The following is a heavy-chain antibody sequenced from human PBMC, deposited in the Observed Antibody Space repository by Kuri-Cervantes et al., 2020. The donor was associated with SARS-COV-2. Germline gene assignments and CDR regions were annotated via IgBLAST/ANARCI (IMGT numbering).Heavy chain of an antibody. CDR1: GGSFSGYY. D-gene: IGHD4-17*01. CDR2: INHSGST. CDR3: ARRGPTTVTTFTSLAEVGFQH. J-gene: IGHJ1*01. Sequence: SQTLSLTCAVYGGSFSGYYWSWIRQPPGKGLEWIGEINHSGSTNYNPSLKSRVTISVDTSKNQFSLKLSSVTAADTAVYYCARRGPTTVTTFTSLAEVGFQHWGQGTLVTDSS. V-gene: IGHV4-34*01.